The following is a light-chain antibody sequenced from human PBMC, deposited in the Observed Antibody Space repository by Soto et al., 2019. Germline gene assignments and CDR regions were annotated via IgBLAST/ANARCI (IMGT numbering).Light chain of an antibody. CDR1: QSISTW. V-gene: IGKV1-5*03. CDR2: KPS. Sequence: DTQMTQSPSTLSASVGDRVTITCRASQSISTWLAWYQQRPGRAPKLLIYKPSSLQSGVLSRFSGSGSGTAFTLTISSLQPDDFPTYHRQPSSTSSSTFGHGTKVEIK. CDR3: QPSSTSSST. J-gene: IGKJ1*01.